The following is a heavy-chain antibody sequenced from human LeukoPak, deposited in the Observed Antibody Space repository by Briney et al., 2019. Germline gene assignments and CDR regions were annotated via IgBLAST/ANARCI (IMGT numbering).Heavy chain of an antibody. CDR2: IIPIFGTA. CDR3: ARVRLSSGYYQVFDY. CDR1: GGTFSSYA. J-gene: IGHJ4*02. V-gene: IGHV1-69*13. Sequence: SVKVSCKASGGTFSSYAVSWVRQAPGQGLEWMGGIIPIFGTANYAQKFQGRVTITADESTSTAYMELSSLRSEDTAVYYCARVRLSSGYYQVFDYWGQGTLVTVSS. D-gene: IGHD3-22*01.